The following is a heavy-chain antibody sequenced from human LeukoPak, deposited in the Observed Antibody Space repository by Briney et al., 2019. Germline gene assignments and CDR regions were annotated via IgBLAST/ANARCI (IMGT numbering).Heavy chain of an antibody. V-gene: IGHV4-34*01. CDR1: GGSFSGYY. D-gene: IGHD3-10*01. CDR2: INHSGST. Sequence: PSETLSLTCAVYGGSFSGYYWSWIRQPPGKGLEWIGEINHSGSTNYNPSLKSRVTMSVDTSKNQFSLKLSSVTAADTAVYYCARGTYYYGSGSYRLDPWGQGALVTVSS. J-gene: IGHJ5*02. CDR3: ARGTYYYGSGSYRLDP.